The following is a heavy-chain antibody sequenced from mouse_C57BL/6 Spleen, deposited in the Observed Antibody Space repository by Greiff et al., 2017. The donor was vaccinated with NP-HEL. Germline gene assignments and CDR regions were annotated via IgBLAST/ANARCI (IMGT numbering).Heavy chain of an antibody. V-gene: IGHV1-7*01. CDR1: GYTFTSYW. D-gene: IGHD1-1*01. Sequence: LVESGAELAKPGASVKLSCKASGYTFTSYWMHWVKQRPGQGLEWIGYINPSSGYTKYNQKFKDKATLTADKSSSTAYMQLSSLTYEDSAVYYCASYYGSSGWYFDVWGTGTTVTVSS. J-gene: IGHJ1*03. CDR2: INPSSGYT. CDR3: ASYYGSSGWYFDV.